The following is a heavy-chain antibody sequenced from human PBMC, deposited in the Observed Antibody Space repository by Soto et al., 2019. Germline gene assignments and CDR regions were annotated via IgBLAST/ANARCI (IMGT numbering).Heavy chain of an antibody. CDR2: IYYVGST. CDR3: ARTAVATHWYFDL. J-gene: IGHJ2*01. V-gene: IGHV4-39*01. CDR1: NGSISSRYY. Sequence: LQLQESGPGLVKPSETLSLTCTVSNGSISSRYYWGWLRQTPGKGLEWIASIYYVGSTYYSPSHESRVTISADTSNNQFSLRLNSVPAADTAVYYCARTAVATHWYFDLWGRGTLVT. D-gene: IGHD6-19*01.